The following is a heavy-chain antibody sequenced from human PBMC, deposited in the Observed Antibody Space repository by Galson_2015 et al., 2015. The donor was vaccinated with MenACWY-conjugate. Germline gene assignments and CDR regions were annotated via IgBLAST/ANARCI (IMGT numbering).Heavy chain of an antibody. J-gene: IGHJ6*02. CDR3: LRPGYNYYDMDV. Sequence: QSGAEVKKPGESLTISCQGSGYSFTSYWINWVRQMPGKGLEWMGKIDPSDSSTYYSPSFQGHVSISADKSITTAYLEWSSLKASDTAMYFCLRPGYNYYDMDVWGQGTTVTVSS. CDR1: GYSFTSYW. V-gene: IGHV5-10-1*01. CDR2: IDPSDSST.